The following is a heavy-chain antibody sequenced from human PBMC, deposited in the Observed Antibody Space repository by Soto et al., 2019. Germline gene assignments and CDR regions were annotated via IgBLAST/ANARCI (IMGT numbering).Heavy chain of an antibody. CDR3: AKDRNIVGVASLLDY. D-gene: IGHD2-15*01. Sequence: SVKVSCKASGCTFSSYTISWVRQAPGQGLEWMGRIIPILGIANYAQKFQGRVTITADKSTSTAYMELSSLRAEDTAVYYCAKDRNIVGVASLLDYWGKGTLVTVSS. CDR2: IIPILGIA. V-gene: IGHV1-69*04. J-gene: IGHJ4*02. CDR1: GCTFSSYT.